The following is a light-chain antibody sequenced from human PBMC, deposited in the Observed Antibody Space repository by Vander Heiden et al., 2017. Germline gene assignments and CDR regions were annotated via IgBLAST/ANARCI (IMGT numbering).Light chain of an antibody. Sequence: DIQMTQSPSSLSASVGDRVTITCRASQSIDTYLNWYQQIPGKAPKVLIYAASILQSEISSRFSGSGSGTVFTLTISSLQPEDFGVYYCQQSYRIPFTFGPGTKVDIK. V-gene: IGKV1-39*01. CDR3: QQSYRIPFT. CDR2: AAS. J-gene: IGKJ3*01. CDR1: QSIDTY.